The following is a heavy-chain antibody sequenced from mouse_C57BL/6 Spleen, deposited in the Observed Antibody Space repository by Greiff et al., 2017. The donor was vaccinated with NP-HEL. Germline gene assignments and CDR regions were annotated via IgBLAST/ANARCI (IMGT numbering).Heavy chain of an antibody. J-gene: IGHJ2*01. CDR2: IDPETGGT. CDR3: TRGGPFDY. CDR1: GYTFTDYE. V-gene: IGHV1-15*01. Sequence: VQLQESGAELVRPGASVTLSCKASGYTFTDYEMHWVKQTPVHGLEWIGAIDPETGGTAYNQKFKGKAILTADKSSSTAYVELRSLTSEDSAVYYCTRGGPFDYWGQGTTLTVSS.